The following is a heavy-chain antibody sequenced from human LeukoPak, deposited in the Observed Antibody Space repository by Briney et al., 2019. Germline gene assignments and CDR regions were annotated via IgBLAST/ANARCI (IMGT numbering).Heavy chain of an antibody. CDR1: GFAFNTYA. J-gene: IGHJ4*02. Sequence: GGSLRLSCAASGFAFNTYAMHWVRQAPGKGLEWVTLIWHDGSHKFYIDSVRGRFTISRDNSRNTVYLQMNGLRAEDTAVYYCARDPWGWELPDYWGQGTLVTVSS. CDR3: ARDPWGWELPDY. D-gene: IGHD1-26*01. CDR2: IWHDGSHK. V-gene: IGHV3-33*01.